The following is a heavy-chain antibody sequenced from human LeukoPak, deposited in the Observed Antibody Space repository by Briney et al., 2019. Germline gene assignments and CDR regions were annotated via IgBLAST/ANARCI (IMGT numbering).Heavy chain of an antibody. Sequence: SETLSLTCTVSGGSISSYYWSWIRQPPGKGLEWIGYIYTSGSTNYNPSLKSRVTISVDTSKNQFSLKLSSVTAADTAVYYCARPDDSSGYYYWGQGTLVTVSS. J-gene: IGHJ4*02. CDR1: GGSISSYY. CDR2: IYTSGST. D-gene: IGHD3-22*01. V-gene: IGHV4-4*09. CDR3: ARPDDSSGYYY.